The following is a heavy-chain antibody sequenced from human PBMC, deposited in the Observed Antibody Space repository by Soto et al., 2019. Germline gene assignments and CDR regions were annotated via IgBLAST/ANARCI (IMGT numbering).Heavy chain of an antibody. CDR1: GYSFTSYW. J-gene: IGHJ6*02. V-gene: IGHV5-51*01. CDR2: VYPGDSDT. CDR3: ARLRKLRFLEWYPGMDV. Sequence: GESLKISCKGSGYSFTSYWIGWVRQMPGKGLEWMGIVYPGDSDTRYSPSFQGQVTISADKSISTAYLQWSSLKASDTAMYYCARLRKLRFLEWYPGMDVWGQGTTVTVSS. D-gene: IGHD3-3*01.